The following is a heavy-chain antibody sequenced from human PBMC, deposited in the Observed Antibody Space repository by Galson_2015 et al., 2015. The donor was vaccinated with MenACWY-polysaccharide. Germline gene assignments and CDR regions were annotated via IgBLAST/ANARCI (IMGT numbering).Heavy chain of an antibody. CDR2: MNPNSGNI. V-gene: IGHV1-8*01. CDR1: GYTFTSYE. Sequence: SVKVSCKASGYTFTSYEINWVRQAPGQGLEWMGRMNPNSGNIGYAQKFLGKFTMTRDTSIGTAYMELNDLRPEHTAVYYCARAGYKASDYWGQGTLVTVSS. J-gene: IGHJ4*02. CDR3: ARAGYKASDY. D-gene: IGHD5-18*01.